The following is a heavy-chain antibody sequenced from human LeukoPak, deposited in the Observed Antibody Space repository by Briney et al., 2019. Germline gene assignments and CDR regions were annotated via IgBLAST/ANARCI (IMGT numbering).Heavy chain of an antibody. D-gene: IGHD6-13*01. CDR2: ITHTGST. CDR1: GGSFSGYY. V-gene: IGHV4-34*01. CDR3: ARGSPAADDAFDI. J-gene: IGHJ3*02. Sequence: SETLSLTCAVNGGSFSGYYRNWIRQPPGKGLEWIGDITHTGSTNDNPSLAGRVTVSVDTSKNQFSLSLASVTAADTALYYCARGSPAADDAFDIWGQGTLVTASS.